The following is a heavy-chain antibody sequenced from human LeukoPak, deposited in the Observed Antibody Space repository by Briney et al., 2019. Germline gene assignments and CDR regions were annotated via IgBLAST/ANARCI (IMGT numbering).Heavy chain of an antibody. D-gene: IGHD3-3*02. CDR2: INPNSGGT. Sequence: ASVKVSCKASGYTFTGYYMHWVRQAPGQGLEWMGWINPNSGGTNYAQKFQGRVTMTRDTSISTAYMELSRLRSDDTAVYYCARDLQLANAYFDYWGQGTLVTVSS. J-gene: IGHJ4*02. CDR1: GYTFTGYY. CDR3: ARDLQLANAYFDY. V-gene: IGHV1-2*02.